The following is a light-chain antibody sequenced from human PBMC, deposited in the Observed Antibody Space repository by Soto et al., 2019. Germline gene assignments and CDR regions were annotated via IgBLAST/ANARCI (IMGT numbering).Light chain of an antibody. Sequence: EIVLTQSPGTLSLSPGERATLSCRASQIVSSNYLAWYQQKPGQAPRLLIYGASSRATGIPPRFSGSGSGTDFTLTISSLEPEDSAVYYCQQRHMWPITFGQGTRLEIK. J-gene: IGKJ5*01. CDR2: GAS. V-gene: IGKV3D-20*02. CDR3: QQRHMWPIT. CDR1: QIVSSNY.